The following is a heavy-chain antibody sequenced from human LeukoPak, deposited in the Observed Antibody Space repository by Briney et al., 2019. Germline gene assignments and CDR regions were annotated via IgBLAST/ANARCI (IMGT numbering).Heavy chain of an antibody. J-gene: IGHJ4*02. CDR1: GGSISSSSYY. D-gene: IGHD6-13*01. CDR3: ASYSSSWWNFDY. V-gene: IGHV4-39*01. CDR2: IYYSGST. Sequence: SETLSLTCTVSGGSISSSSYYWGWIRQPPGKGLEWIGSIYYSGSTYYNPSLKSRVTISVDTSKNQFSLKLSSVTAADTAVYYCASYSSSWWNFDYWGQGTPVTVSS.